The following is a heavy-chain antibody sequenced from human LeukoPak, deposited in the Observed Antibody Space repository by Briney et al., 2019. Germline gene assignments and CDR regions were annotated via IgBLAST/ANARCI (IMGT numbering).Heavy chain of an antibody. Sequence: ASVKVSCKASGYTFTSYDINWVRQATGQWLEWMGWMNPNSGNTGYAQKFQGRVTMTRNTSISTAYMELSSLRSEDTAVYYCARAYYGSGSYGIWGQGTMVTVSS. D-gene: IGHD3-10*01. CDR3: ARAYYGSGSYGI. J-gene: IGHJ3*02. V-gene: IGHV1-8*01. CDR1: GYTFTSYD. CDR2: MNPNSGNT.